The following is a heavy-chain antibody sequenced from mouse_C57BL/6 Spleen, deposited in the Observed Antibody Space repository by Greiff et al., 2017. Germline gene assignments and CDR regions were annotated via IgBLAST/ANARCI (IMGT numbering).Heavy chain of an antibody. CDR3: ARDYYGEGYFDV. D-gene: IGHD1-1*01. CDR2: IFPGSGST. Sequence: VQLQQSGPELVKPGASVKISCKASGYTFTDYYINWVKQRPGQGLEWIGWIFPGSGSTYYTEKFKGRATLTVDKSSSTAYMLLSSLTSEGSAVYFCARDYYGEGYFDVWGTGTTVTVSS. V-gene: IGHV1-75*01. J-gene: IGHJ1*03. CDR1: GYTFTDYY.